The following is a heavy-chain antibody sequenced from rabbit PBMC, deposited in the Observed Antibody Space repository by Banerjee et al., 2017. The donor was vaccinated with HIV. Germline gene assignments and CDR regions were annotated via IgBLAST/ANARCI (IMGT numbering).Heavy chain of an antibody. V-gene: IGHV1S40*01. CDR2: IHAGSSGST. D-gene: IGHD4-1*01. CDR3: ARDLAGVIGWNFNL. Sequence: QSLEESGGDLVKPGASLTLTCTASGFSFSSSYWICWVRQAPGKGLEWIACIHAGSSGSTYYASWAKGRFTISQTSSTTVTLQMTSLTAADTATYFCARDLAGVIGWNFNLWGPGTLVT. J-gene: IGHJ4*01. CDR1: GFSFSSSYW.